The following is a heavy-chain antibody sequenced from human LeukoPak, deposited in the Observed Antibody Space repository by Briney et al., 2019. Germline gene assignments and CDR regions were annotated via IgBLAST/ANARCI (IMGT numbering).Heavy chain of an antibody. D-gene: IGHD3-22*01. Sequence: SETLSLTCTVSGYSISSGYYWGWIRQPPGKGLEWIGSIYHSGSTYYNPSLKSRVTISVDTSKNRFSLKLSSVTAADTAVYYCARVGYYDSSGETNGDYWGQGTLVTVSS. CDR3: ARVGYYDSSGETNGDY. V-gene: IGHV4-38-2*02. J-gene: IGHJ4*02. CDR2: IYHSGST. CDR1: GYSISSGYY.